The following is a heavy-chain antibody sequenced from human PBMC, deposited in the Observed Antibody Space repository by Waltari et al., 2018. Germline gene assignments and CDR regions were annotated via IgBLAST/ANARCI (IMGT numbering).Heavy chain of an antibody. CDR2: ISSSSSYI. CDR1: GFTFSSYS. V-gene: IGHV3-21*01. CDR3: ARGGGYYYDSSGNDY. Sequence: EVQLVESGGGLVKPGGSLRLSCAASGFTFSSYSMNWVRQAPGKGREWVSSISSSSSYIYDADSVKGRCTISRDKAKNSLYLQMNSLRAEDTAVYYCARGGGYYYDSSGNDYWGQGTLVTVSS. D-gene: IGHD3-22*01. J-gene: IGHJ4*02.